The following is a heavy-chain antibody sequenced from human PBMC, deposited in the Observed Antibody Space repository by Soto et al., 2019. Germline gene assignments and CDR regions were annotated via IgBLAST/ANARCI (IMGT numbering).Heavy chain of an antibody. J-gene: IGHJ4*02. CDR1: GGTFSSYA. Sequence: SVKVSCKASGGTFSSYAISWLLQAPGQGLEWMGGIIPIFGTANYAQKFQGRVTITADESTSTAYMELSSLRSEDTAVYYCARGDKTYYYDSSGYQLDYWGQGTLVTVSS. D-gene: IGHD3-22*01. V-gene: IGHV1-69*13. CDR3: ARGDKTYYYDSSGYQLDY. CDR2: IIPIFGTA.